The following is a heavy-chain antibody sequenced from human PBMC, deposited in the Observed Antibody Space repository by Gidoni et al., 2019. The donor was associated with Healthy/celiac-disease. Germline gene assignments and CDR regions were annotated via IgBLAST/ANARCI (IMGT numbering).Heavy chain of an antibody. CDR2: ISWNSGSI. V-gene: IGHV3-9*01. CDR1: GFTFDDSA. D-gene: IGHD6-19*01. Sequence: EVQLVESGGGLVQPGRSLRLSCAASGFTFDDSAMHWVRQAPGKGLEWVSGISWNSGSIGYADSVKGRFTISRDNAKNSLYLQMNRLRAEDTALYYCAKGAAVAAPYYYYYGMDVWGQGTTVTVSS. J-gene: IGHJ6*02. CDR3: AKGAAVAAPYYYYYGMDV.